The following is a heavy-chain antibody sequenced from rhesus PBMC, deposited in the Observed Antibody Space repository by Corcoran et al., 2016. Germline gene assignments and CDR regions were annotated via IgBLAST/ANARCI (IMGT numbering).Heavy chain of an antibody. V-gene: IGHV4-160*01. J-gene: IGHJ5-1*01. CDR3: ARELRRPNRFDV. D-gene: IGHD3-9*01. CDR1: GGSISSNY. CDR2: IYGRGGST. Sequence: QVQLQESGPGLVKPSETLSLTCAVSGGSISSNYWSWIRQAPGKGLEWIVRIYGRGGSTDGNPSLKSRVTISTDTSKNQFSRKRSSGTAAETAVYYCARELRRPNRFDVWGPGVLVTVSS.